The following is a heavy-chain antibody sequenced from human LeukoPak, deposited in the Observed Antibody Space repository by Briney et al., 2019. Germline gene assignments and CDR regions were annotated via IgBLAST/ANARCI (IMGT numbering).Heavy chain of an antibody. J-gene: IGHJ6*02. CDR3: ARAGYCSGGSCFYYYYGMDV. V-gene: IGHV3-11*06. D-gene: IGHD2-15*01. CDR2: ISSSSSYT. Sequence: GGSLRLSCAASGFTFSDYYMSWIRQAPGKGLEWVSYISSSSSYTNYADSVKGRFTISRDNAKNSLYLQMNSLRAEDTAVYYCARAGYCSGGSCFYYYYGMDVWGQGTTVTVPS. CDR1: GFTFSDYY.